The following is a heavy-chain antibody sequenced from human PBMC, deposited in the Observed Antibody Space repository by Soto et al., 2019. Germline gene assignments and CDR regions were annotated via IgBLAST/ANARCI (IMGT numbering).Heavy chain of an antibody. CDR1: GIPVSSNY. Sequence: EVQLVESGGGLVQPGGSLRLSCVASGIPVSSNYMTWVRQAPGKGLEWVSVLHSGGDTYYANSVKGRFTISRHDSTNTLFLQVSSLTAEDTAVYYCARDGPYYYASRMDGWGQGTTVTVSS. J-gene: IGHJ6*02. V-gene: IGHV3-53*04. CDR2: LHSGGDT. D-gene: IGHD3-10*01. CDR3: ARDGPYYYASRMDG.